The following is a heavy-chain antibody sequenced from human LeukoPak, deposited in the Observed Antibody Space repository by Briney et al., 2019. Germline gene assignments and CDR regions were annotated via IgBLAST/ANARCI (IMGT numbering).Heavy chain of an antibody. J-gene: IGHJ1*01. V-gene: IGHV3-23*01. D-gene: IGHD1-26*01. CDR3: VKKVVVGATSPYSDFQD. CDR2: ISGSGVTT. CDR1: GFTFSSYA. Sequence: SGESLRLSCIAPGFTFSSYAMGWVRQAPGKGLDWVSAISGSGVTTHYAGSVQGRFSISRDNSKNTLYLQMNSLRVEDTALYYCVKKVVVGATSPYSDFQDWGQGTLVTVSS.